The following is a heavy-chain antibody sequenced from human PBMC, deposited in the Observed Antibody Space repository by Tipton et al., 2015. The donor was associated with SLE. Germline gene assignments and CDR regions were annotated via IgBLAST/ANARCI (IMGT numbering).Heavy chain of an antibody. CDR1: GLVFNSYA. CDR2: ISGSGDVA. D-gene: IGHD3-10*01. Sequence: SLRLSCAASGLVFNSYAMNWVRQAPGKGLERVSAISGSGDVAYYADSVKGRFTISRDNSKNTLFLQMNSLRVEDTAVYYCAREDYYSYYYMDVWGKGTTVTVSS. V-gene: IGHV3-23*01. J-gene: IGHJ6*03. CDR3: AREDYYSYYYMDV.